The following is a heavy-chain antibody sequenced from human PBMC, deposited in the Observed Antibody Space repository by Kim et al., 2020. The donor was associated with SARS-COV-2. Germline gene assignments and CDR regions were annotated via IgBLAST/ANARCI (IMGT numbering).Heavy chain of an antibody. CDR3: TRDSYYDILTGYLGFYYGMDV. V-gene: IGHV3-49*04. Sequence: GGSLRLSCTASGFTFGDYAMSWVRQAPGKGLEWVGFIRSKAYGGTTEYAASVKGRFTISRDDSKSIAYLQMNSLKTEDTAVYYCTRDSYYDILTGYLGFYYGMDVWGQGTTVTVSS. CDR1: GFTFGDYA. D-gene: IGHD3-9*01. CDR2: IRSKAYGGTT. J-gene: IGHJ6*02.